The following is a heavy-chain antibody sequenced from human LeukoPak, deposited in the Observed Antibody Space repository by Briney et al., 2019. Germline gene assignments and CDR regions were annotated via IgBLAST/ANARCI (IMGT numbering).Heavy chain of an antibody. CDR1: GFTFSGYA. V-gene: IGHV3-64*01. Sequence: GGSLRLSCAASGFTFSGYAMHWVRQAPGKGLEYVSAISSNGGSTYYANSVKGRYTISRDNSKNTLYLQMGSLRAEDMAVYYCAREYSSSGYFDYWGQGTLVTVSS. D-gene: IGHD6-6*01. CDR2: ISSNGGST. J-gene: IGHJ4*02. CDR3: AREYSSSGYFDY.